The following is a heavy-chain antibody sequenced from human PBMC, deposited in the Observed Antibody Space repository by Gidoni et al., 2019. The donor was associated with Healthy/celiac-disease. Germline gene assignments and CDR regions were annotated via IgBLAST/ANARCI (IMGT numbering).Heavy chain of an antibody. CDR3: AKNMVRGGLYYYYYGMDV. CDR1: GFTFSSEA. D-gene: IGHD3-10*01. Sequence: EVQLLESGGGLVQPGGALRLSCAASGFTFSSEAMSWVSQAPGKGREWVSAISGSGGSTYYAASVKGRFTISRDNSKNTLYLQMNSLSAEDTAVYYCAKNMVRGGLYYYYYGMDVWGQGTTVTVSS. V-gene: IGHV3-23*01. J-gene: IGHJ6*02. CDR2: ISGSGGST.